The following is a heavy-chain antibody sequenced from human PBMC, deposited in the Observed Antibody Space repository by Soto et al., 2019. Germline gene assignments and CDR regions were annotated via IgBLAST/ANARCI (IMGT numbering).Heavy chain of an antibody. J-gene: IGHJ4*02. CDR2: ISGTGIST. Sequence: GGSLRLSCAASGFTFNIYAMIWVRQAPGKGLEWVSAISGTGISTYYADSVKGRFTISRDNSKNTLYLQMNSLRAEDTAVYYCARDSGADYGGNLDYWGQGTLVTVSS. V-gene: IGHV3-23*01. CDR3: ARDSGADYGGNLDY. D-gene: IGHD4-17*01. CDR1: GFTFNIYA.